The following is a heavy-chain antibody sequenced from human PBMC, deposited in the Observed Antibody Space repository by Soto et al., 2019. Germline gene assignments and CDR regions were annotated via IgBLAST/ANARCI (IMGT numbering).Heavy chain of an antibody. Sequence: GGSLRLSCAASGFPFTTYGMHWVRQAPGKGLEWLAVIWANGINKYYADSVRGRFTISRDNSKNTLDLQMNNLRAEDTALYYCVRERGPFDDFDIWGQGTMVTVSS. CDR3: VRERGPFDDFDI. CDR2: IWANGINK. J-gene: IGHJ3*02. CDR1: GFPFTTYG. V-gene: IGHV3-33*01.